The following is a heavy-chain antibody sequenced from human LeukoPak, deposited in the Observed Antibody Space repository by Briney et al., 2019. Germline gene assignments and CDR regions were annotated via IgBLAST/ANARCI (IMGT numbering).Heavy chain of an antibody. CDR2: IYYSGST. CDR1: GGSIGNFY. J-gene: IGHJ6*03. D-gene: IGHD4-17*01. V-gene: IGHV4-59*01. CDR3: ARGGTVTIDMDV. Sequence: PSETLSLTCTVSGGSIGNFYWSWIRQPPGKGLEWIGYIYYSGSTNYNPSLKSRVTISVDTSKNQFSLKLSSVTAADTAVYYCARGGTVTIDMDVWGKGTTVTVSS.